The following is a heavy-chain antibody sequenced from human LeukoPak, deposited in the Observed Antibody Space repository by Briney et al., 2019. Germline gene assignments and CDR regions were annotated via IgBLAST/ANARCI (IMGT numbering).Heavy chain of an antibody. CDR3: ARDLVAMAASYYYYYYMDV. V-gene: IGHV4-38-2*02. CDR2: IYHSGST. Sequence: SETLSLTCAVSGYSISSGYYWGWIRQPPGKGLEWIGSIYHSGSTNYNPSLKSRVTMSVDTSKNQFSLKLSSVTAADTAVYYCARDLVAMAASYYYYYYMDVWGKGTRSPSP. D-gene: IGHD5-18*01. J-gene: IGHJ6*03. CDR1: GYSISSGYY.